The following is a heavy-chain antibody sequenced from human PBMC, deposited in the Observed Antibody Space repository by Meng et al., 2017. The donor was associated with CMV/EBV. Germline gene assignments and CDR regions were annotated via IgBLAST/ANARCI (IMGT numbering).Heavy chain of an antibody. V-gene: IGHV4-34*01. J-gene: IGHJ5*02. CDR1: GGSISSYY. CDR3: ARRGSGSYWGYNWFDP. Sequence: GSLRLSCTVSGGSISSYYWSWIRQPPGKGLEWIGEINHSGSTNYNPSLKSRVTISVDTSKNQFSLKLSSVTAADTAVYYCARRGSGSYWGYNWFDPWGQGTLVTVSS. CDR2: INHSGST. D-gene: IGHD3-10*01.